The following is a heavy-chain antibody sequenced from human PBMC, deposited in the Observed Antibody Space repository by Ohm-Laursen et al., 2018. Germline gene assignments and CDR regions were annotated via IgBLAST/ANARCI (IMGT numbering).Heavy chain of an antibody. D-gene: IGHD4-17*01. CDR2: ISYDGSNK. CDR3: AIQGMTTVTTDAFDI. CDR1: GFTFSSYG. V-gene: IGHV3-30*03. Sequence: SLRLSCAASGFTFSSYGMHWVRQAPGKGLEWVAVISYDGSNKYYADSVKGRFTISRDNSKNTLYLQMNSLRAEDTAVYYCAIQGMTTVTTDAFDIWGQGTMVTVSS. J-gene: IGHJ3*02.